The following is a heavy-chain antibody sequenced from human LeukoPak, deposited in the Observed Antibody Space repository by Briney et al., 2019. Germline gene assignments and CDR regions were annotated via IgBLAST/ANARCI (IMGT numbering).Heavy chain of an antibody. D-gene: IGHD6-6*01. CDR1: GYTFTGYY. V-gene: IGHV1-2*02. Sequence: ASVKVSRKASGYTFTGYYMHWVRQAPGKGLGWMGWINPNSGGTNYAQKFQGRVTMTRDTSISTAYMELSRLRSDDTAVYYCARVQLSSDYYYGMDVWGQGTTVTVSS. CDR2: INPNSGGT. CDR3: ARVQLSSDYYYGMDV. J-gene: IGHJ6*02.